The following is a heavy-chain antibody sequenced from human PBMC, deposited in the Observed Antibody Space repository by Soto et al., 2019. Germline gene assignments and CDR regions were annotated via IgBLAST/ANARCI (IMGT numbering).Heavy chain of an antibody. D-gene: IGHD3-16*02. J-gene: IGHJ4*02. CDR2: IYYSGST. CDR1: GGFISSYY. V-gene: IGHV4-59*08. CDR3: ARQNYDYVWGSYRYTVPRPFDY. Sequence: SETLSLTCTVSGGFISSYYWRWIRQPPGKGLEWIGYIYYSGSTNYNPSLKSRVTISVDTSKNQFSLKLSSVTAADTAVYYCARQNYDYVWGSYRYTVPRPFDYWGQGTLVTVS.